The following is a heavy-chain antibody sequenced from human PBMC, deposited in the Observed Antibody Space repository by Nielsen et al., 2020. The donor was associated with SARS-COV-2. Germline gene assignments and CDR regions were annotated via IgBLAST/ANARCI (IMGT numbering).Heavy chain of an antibody. V-gene: IGHV3-48*03. Sequence: GGSLRLSCAASGFPLSSYEMNWVRQAPGKALEWLSYIGGNGRNIFYADSVKGRFTISRDNSKNTLYLQMNSLRAEDTAVYYCAKRSGYTSGWYGDYWGQGTLVTVSS. D-gene: IGHD6-19*01. CDR1: GFPLSSYE. CDR2: IGGNGRNI. J-gene: IGHJ4*02. CDR3: AKRSGYTSGWYGDY.